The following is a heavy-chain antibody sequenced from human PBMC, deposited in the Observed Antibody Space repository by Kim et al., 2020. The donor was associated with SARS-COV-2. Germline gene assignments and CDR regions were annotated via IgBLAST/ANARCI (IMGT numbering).Heavy chain of an antibody. V-gene: IGHV4-39*07. CDR1: GGSISSSSYY. CDR3: ARAPDCSGGSCWYNFDY. D-gene: IGHD2-15*01. CDR2: IYYSGST. J-gene: IGHJ4*02. Sequence: SETLSLTCTVYGGSISSSSYYWGWIRQPPGKGLEWIGSIYYSGSTYYNPSLKSRVTISVDTSKNQFSLKLSSVTAADTAVYYCARAPDCSGGSCWYNFDYWGQGTLVTVSS.